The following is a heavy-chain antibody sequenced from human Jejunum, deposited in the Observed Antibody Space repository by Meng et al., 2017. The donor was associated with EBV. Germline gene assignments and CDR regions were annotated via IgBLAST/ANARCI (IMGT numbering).Heavy chain of an antibody. V-gene: IGHV4-4*02. Sequence: QVQVRGSGPGLGNPSGTLSLTCAVSGDSIDSRNWWSWVRQSPERGLEWIGEIYYSGSTNYNPSLKSRVTILVDRSENHFSLHLSSVTAADTAVYYCVRGGDYCLVYWGQGTLVTVSS. CDR2: IYYSGST. D-gene: IGHD2-21*02. J-gene: IGHJ4*02. CDR3: VRGGDYCLVY. CDR1: GDSIDSRNW.